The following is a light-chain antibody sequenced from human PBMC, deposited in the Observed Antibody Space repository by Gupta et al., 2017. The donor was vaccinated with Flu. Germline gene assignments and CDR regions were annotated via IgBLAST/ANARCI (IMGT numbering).Light chain of an antibody. CDR2: AAV. V-gene: IGKV1-12*01. Sequence: DIKITQSPSSVSESVGDRVTITCRESQDISTSLAWFQQKPGTAPKVLIHAAVNLQIGVPSRFSGSGSGTDFVLTINILQPEDFATYYCQQSKSVPITFGQGTRVDIK. CDR3: QQSKSVPIT. CDR1: QDISTS. J-gene: IGKJ5*01.